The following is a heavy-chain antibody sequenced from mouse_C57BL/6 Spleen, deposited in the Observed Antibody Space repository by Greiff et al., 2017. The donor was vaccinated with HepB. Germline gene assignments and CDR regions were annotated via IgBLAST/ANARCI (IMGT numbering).Heavy chain of an antibody. D-gene: IGHD2-5*01. J-gene: IGHJ3*01. CDR2: IHPNSGST. V-gene: IGHV1-64*01. Sequence: QVQLKQPGAELVKPGASVKLSCKASGYTFTSYWMHWVKQRPGQGLEWIGMIHPNSGSTNYNEKFKSKATLTVDKSSSTAYMQLSSLTSEDSAVYYCAEEDISNPVAYWGQGTLVTVSA. CDR1: GYTFTSYW. CDR3: AEEDISNPVAY.